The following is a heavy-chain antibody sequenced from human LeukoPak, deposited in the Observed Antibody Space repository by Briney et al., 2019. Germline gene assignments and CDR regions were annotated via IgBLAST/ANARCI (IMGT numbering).Heavy chain of an antibody. J-gene: IGHJ6*02. V-gene: IGHV3-74*01. CDR2: INNDGSST. Sequence: TGGSLRLSCAASGFTFSSYWMHWVRQAPGKGLVWVSRINNDGSSTYYADSVKGRFTISRDNSKDTLYLQKNSLRAEDTAVYYCAKVSRDGYKSGMDVWGQGTTVTVSS. D-gene: IGHD5-24*01. CDR3: AKVSRDGYKSGMDV. CDR1: GFTFSSYW.